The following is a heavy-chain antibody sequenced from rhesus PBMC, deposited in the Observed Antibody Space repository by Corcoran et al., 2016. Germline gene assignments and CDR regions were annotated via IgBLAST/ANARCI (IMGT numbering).Heavy chain of an antibody. D-gene: IGHD5-24*01. CDR3: AMEGTGTAGTFDY. Sequence: QVQLQESGPGLVKPSETLSLTCAVSGYSISSGYGWSWIRQPPGKGLEWIGYIGGSSGSTNYNPSLKSRVTISKDPSKDQFSLKLSSVTAADTAVYYCAMEGTGTAGTFDYWGQGVLVTVSS. CDR1: GYSISSGYG. V-gene: IGHV4-127*01. J-gene: IGHJ4*01. CDR2: IGGSSGST.